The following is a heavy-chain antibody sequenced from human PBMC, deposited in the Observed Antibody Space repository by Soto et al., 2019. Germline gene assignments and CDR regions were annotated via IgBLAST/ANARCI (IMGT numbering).Heavy chain of an antibody. Sequence: ASVKVSCKVSGYTLTELSMHWVRQAPGKGLEWMGGFDPEDGETIYAQKFQGRVTMTEDTSTDTAYMELSSLRSEDTAVYYCATDRIAARRGGPYYYGMDVWGQGTPVTVYS. J-gene: IGHJ6*02. CDR2: FDPEDGET. D-gene: IGHD6-6*01. V-gene: IGHV1-24*01. CDR3: ATDRIAARRGGPYYYGMDV. CDR1: GYTLTELS.